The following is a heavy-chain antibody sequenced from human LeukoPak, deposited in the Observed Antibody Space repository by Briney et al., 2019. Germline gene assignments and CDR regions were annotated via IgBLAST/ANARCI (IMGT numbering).Heavy chain of an antibody. Sequence: SETLSLTCTVSGDSISSGSYYWSWIRQPARKGLEWIGEINHSGSTNYNPSLKSRVTISVDTSKNQFSLKLSSVTAADTAVYYCARGRRYSSGWYRGAFDIWGQGTMVTVSS. CDR1: GDSISSGSYY. V-gene: IGHV4-61*10. CDR2: INHSGST. J-gene: IGHJ3*02. D-gene: IGHD6-19*01. CDR3: ARGRRYSSGWYRGAFDI.